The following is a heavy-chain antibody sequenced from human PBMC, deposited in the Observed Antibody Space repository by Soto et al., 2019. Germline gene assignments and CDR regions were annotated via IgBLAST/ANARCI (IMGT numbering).Heavy chain of an antibody. CDR1: GGSITSGDYY. J-gene: IGHJ4*02. Sequence: QVQLQESDPGLVKPSQTLSLTCTVSGGSITSGDYYWSWIRQPPGKGLEWIGYIYYSGSTYYNPSIMSRDYKSGDTSRNQFSLKRSSVTAADTAVYYCARIVGPTALGDFDYWGQGTLVIVSS. V-gene: IGHV4-30-4*01. CDR2: IYYSGST. D-gene: IGHD1-26*01. CDR3: ARIVGPTALGDFDY.